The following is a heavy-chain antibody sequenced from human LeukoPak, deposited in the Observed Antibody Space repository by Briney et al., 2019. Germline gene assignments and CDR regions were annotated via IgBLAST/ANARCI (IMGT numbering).Heavy chain of an antibody. D-gene: IGHD3-3*01. CDR3: ARDRELKTYYDFWSGYRI. V-gene: IGHV1-69*13. Sequence: ASVKVSCKASGGTFSSYAISWVRQAPGQGLEWMGRIIPIFGTANYAQKFQGRVTITADESTSTAYMELSSLRSEDTAVYYCARDRELKTYYDFWSGYRIWGQGTMVTVSS. CDR2: IIPIFGTA. CDR1: GGTFSSYA. J-gene: IGHJ3*02.